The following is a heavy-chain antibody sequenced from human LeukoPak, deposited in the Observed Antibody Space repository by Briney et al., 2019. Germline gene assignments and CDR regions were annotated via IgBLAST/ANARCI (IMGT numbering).Heavy chain of an antibody. J-gene: IGHJ5*02. CDR2: INHSGST. CDR1: GGSFSGYY. CDR3: ARAIAAAGTDRFGWFDP. V-gene: IGHV4-34*01. D-gene: IGHD6-13*01. Sequence: SETLSLTCAVYGGSFSGYYWSWIRQPPGKGLEWIGEINHSGSTNYNPSLKSRVTISVDTSKNQFSLKLSSVTAADTAVYYCARAIAAAGTDRFGWFDPWGQGTLVTVSS.